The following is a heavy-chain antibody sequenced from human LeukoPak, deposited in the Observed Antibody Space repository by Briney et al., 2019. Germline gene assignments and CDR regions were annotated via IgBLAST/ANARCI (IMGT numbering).Heavy chain of an antibody. CDR2: ISSNGGST. D-gene: IGHD3-22*01. J-gene: IGHJ4*02. CDR3: ARWRRITMTLDY. V-gene: IGHV3-64*01. Sequence: PGGSLRLSCAASEFTFSSYAMHWVRQAPGKGLEYVSAISSNGGSTYYANSVKGRFTISRDNSKNTLYLQMGSLRAEDMAVYYCARWRRITMTLDYWGQGTLVTVSS. CDR1: EFTFSSYA.